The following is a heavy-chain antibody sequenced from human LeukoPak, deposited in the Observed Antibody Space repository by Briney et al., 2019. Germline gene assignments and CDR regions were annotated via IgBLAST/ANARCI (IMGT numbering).Heavy chain of an antibody. CDR3: ARVLNYYNSGDYFDY. J-gene: IGHJ4*02. D-gene: IGHD3-10*01. V-gene: IGHV4-61*09. CDR2: IYTSGNT. Sequence: SETLSLTCTVSGGSISSGSYYWSWIRQPAGKGLEWIGHIYTSGNTNYNPSLKSRVAMSVDTSKNQFSLKLSSVTAADTAVYYCARVLNYYNSGDYFDYWGQGTLVTVSS. CDR1: GGSISSGSYY.